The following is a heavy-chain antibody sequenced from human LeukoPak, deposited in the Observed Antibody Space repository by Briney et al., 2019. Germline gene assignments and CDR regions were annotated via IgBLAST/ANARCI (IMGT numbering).Heavy chain of an antibody. V-gene: IGHV4-39*01. Sequence: SETLSLTCTVSGGSISSSSYYWGWIRQPPGKGLEWIGSIYYSGRTYYNPSLKTRVTISVATSKNQFSLQLSSVTATDTAVYYCARQPQRGRHFDYWGQGTLVIVSS. CDR2: IYYSGRT. D-gene: IGHD2-2*01. CDR3: ARQPQRGRHFDY. CDR1: GGSISSSSYY. J-gene: IGHJ4*02.